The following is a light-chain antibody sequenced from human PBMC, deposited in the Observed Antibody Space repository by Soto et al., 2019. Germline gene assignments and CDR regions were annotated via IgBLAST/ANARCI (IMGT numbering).Light chain of an antibody. Sequence: DIQLTQSPSLLSASVGDRVTITCRASQGISTYLAWYQQTSGKAPKLLISAASTLQRGVPSRFSGSGSGKQFTLTISSLKPEDFATYYCQQLNAYPLTLGGGTKVDIK. V-gene: IGKV1-9*01. CDR2: AAS. CDR1: QGISTY. CDR3: QQLNAYPLT. J-gene: IGKJ4*01.